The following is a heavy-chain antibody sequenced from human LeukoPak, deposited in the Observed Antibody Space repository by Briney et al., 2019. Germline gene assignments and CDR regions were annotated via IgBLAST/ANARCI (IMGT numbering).Heavy chain of an antibody. D-gene: IGHD5-12*01. CDR3: AKGHSGYEVGMDV. CDR1: GSTFSSYA. J-gene: IGHJ6*02. V-gene: IGHV3-23*01. CDR2: ISGSGGST. Sequence: GGSLRLSCAASGSTFSSYAMSWVRQAPGKGLEWVSAISGSGGSTYYADSVRGRFTISRDNSKNTLYLQMNSLRAEDTAVYYCAKGHSGYEVGMDVWGQGTTVTVSS.